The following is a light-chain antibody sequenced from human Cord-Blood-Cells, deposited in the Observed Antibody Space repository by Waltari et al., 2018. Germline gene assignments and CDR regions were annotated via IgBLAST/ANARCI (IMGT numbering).Light chain of an antibody. Sequence: DIQMTQSPSSLSASVGDRVTITCRASQSISSYLNWYQQKPGKAPKLLIYAASSLQSGVPSRFSGSGSGTDFTLTISSLQPEDVATYHCQQSYSTPLTFGGGTKVEIK. J-gene: IGKJ4*01. CDR3: QQSYSTPLT. CDR1: QSISSY. V-gene: IGKV1-39*01. CDR2: AAS.